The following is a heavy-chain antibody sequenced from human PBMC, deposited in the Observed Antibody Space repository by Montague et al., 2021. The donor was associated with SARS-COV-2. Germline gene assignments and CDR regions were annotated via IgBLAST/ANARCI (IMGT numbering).Heavy chain of an antibody. CDR1: GASVSSINW. V-gene: IGHV4-4*02. CDR2: IHRTGIT. D-gene: IGHD1-26*01. J-gene: IGHJ4*02. Sequence: SETLSLTCAVSGASVSSINWWTWVRQPPGRGLEWIAEIHRTGITNFNPSLRSRVSISLDTSRNQFSLTLNSVTAADTAVYYCARDSGNYFGGLDYWGQGTLVTVSS. CDR3: ARDSGNYFGGLDY.